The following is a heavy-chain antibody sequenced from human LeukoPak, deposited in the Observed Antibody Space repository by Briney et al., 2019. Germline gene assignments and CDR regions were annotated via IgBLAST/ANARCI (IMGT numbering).Heavy chain of an antibody. Sequence: PSETLSLTCAVYGGSFSYYYWSWIRQPPGKTLEWIGEINHSGSTNYNPSLKSRVTISVDTSKNQFSLMLSSVTAADTAVYYCAIRKYYDILTGYRKIPTSGFDPWGQGTLVTVSS. V-gene: IGHV4-34*01. CDR2: INHSGST. CDR1: GGSFSYYY. CDR3: AIRKYYDILTGYRKIPTSGFDP. J-gene: IGHJ5*02. D-gene: IGHD3-9*01.